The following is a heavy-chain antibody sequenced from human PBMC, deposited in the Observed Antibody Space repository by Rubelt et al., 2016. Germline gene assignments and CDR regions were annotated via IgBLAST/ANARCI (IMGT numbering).Heavy chain of an antibody. V-gene: IGHV1-18*01. J-gene: IGHJ4*02. Sequence: QVHLVQSAIEVKKPGPSVQISCKPSGYTFTTYGIIWVRRAPGQGLEWMGWINTYNDKTNYPQKFQGRVSMTTDSSTNTAYRELRSLRSDDTAVYYCARGYFDSTGECDYWGQGTLVTVSS. CDR1: GYTFTTYG. CDR2: INTYNDKT. D-gene: IGHD3-22*01. CDR3: ARGYFDSTGECDY.